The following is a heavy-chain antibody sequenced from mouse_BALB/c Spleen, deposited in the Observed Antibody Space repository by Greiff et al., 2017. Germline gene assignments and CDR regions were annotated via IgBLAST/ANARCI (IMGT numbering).Heavy chain of an antibody. D-gene: IGHD2-3*01. CDR3: VRHRGWLLRGGAMDY. CDR2: IRSKSNNYAT. CDR1: GFTFNTYA. V-gene: IGHV10-1*02. Sequence: EVQLVESGGGLVQPKGSLKLSCAASGFTFNTYAMNWVRQAPGKGLEWVARIRSKSNNYATYYADSVKDRFTISRDDSQSMLYLQMNNLKTEDTAMYYCVRHRGWLLRGGAMDYWGQGTSVTVSS. J-gene: IGHJ4*01.